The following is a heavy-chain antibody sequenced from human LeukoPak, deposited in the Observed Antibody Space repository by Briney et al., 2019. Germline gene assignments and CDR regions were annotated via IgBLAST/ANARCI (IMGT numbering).Heavy chain of an antibody. CDR2: IIPIFGTA. D-gene: IGHD1-26*01. J-gene: IGHJ6*03. CDR3: ARGDVGRNYYYMDV. V-gene: IGHV1-69*13. CDR1: GGTFSSYA. Sequence: GATVKVSCKASGGTFSSYAISWVRQAPGQGLEWMGGIIPIFGTANYAQKFQGRVTITADESTSTAYMELSSLRSEDTAVYYCARGDVGRNYYYMDVWGKGTTVTVSS.